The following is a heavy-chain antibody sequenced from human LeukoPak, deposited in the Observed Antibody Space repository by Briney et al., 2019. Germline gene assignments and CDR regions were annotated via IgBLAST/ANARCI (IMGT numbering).Heavy chain of an antibody. D-gene: IGHD6-6*01. CDR2: IYTSGST. J-gene: IGHJ6*03. Sequence: PSETLSLTCTVSGGSISSGSYYWSWIRQPAGKGLEWIGRIYTSGSTNYNPSLRSRVTISVDTSKNQFSLKLSSVTAADTAVYYCARAGPFGSSSPLNYYYYMDVWGKGTTVTVSS. V-gene: IGHV4-61*02. CDR1: GGSISSGSYY. CDR3: ARAGPFGSSSPLNYYYYMDV.